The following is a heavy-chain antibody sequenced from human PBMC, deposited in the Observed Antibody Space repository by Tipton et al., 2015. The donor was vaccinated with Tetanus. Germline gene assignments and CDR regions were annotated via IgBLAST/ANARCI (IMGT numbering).Heavy chain of an antibody. CDR2: IYYSGNT. CDR1: GGSISSGGYY. J-gene: IGHJ6*02. Sequence: TLSLTCTVSGGSISSGGYYWSWIRQHPGKGLEWIGYIYYSGNTYYNPSLKSRVTISVDTSKNQLSLKLSSVTAADTAVYYCARVGYYYGSGSSYGMDVWGQGTTVTVSS. V-gene: IGHV4-31*03. CDR3: ARVGYYYGSGSSYGMDV. D-gene: IGHD3-10*01.